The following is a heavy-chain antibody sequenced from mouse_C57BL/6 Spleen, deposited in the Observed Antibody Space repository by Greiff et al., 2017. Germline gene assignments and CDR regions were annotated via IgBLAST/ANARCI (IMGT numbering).Heavy chain of an antibody. CDR3: ARSGDY. J-gene: IGHJ2*01. CDR1: GYTFTDYY. Sequence: EVQLQQSGPELVKPGASVKISCKASGYTFTDYYMNWVKQSHGKSLEWIGDINPNYGGTSYNQKFKGKATLTVDKSSSTAYMELRSLTSEDSAVYYCARSGDYWGQGTTLTVSS. V-gene: IGHV1-26*01. CDR2: INPNYGGT.